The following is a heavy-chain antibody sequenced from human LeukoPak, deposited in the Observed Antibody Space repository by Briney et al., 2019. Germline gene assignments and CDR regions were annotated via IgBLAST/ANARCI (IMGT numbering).Heavy chain of an antibody. CDR2: IYYSGST. CDR1: GGSISSYY. Sequence: SETLSLTCTVSGGSISSYYWSWIRQPPGKGLEWIGYIYYSGSTNYNPSLKSRVTISVDTSKNQFSLKLSSVTAADTAVYYCARHYSEDVGYFDYWGQGTLVTVSS. V-gene: IGHV4-59*08. J-gene: IGHJ4*02. D-gene: IGHD2-15*01. CDR3: ARHYSEDVGYFDY.